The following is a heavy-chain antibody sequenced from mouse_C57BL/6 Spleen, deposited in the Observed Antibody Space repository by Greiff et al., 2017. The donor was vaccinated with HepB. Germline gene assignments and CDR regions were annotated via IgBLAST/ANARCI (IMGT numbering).Heavy chain of an antibody. V-gene: IGHV1-76*01. J-gene: IGHJ3*01. Sequence: VKLVESGAELVRPGASVKLSCKASGYTFTDYYINWVKQRPGQGLEWIARIYPGSGNTYSNEKFKGKATLTAEPSSSTAYMQLSSLTSEDSAVYFCARYYYGSSSWFACWGQGTLVTVSA. CDR2: IYPGSGNT. CDR1: GYTFTDYY. CDR3: ARYYYGSSSWFAC. D-gene: IGHD1-1*01.